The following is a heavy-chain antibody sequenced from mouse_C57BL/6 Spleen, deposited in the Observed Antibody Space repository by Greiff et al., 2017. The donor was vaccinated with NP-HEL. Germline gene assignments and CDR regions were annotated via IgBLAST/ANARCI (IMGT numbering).Heavy chain of an antibody. J-gene: IGHJ1*03. CDR1: GYTFTSYW. CDR2: IYPGSGST. CDR3: ARFDYGSSFDWYFDV. V-gene: IGHV1-55*01. Sequence: QVQLQQPGAELVKPGASVKMSCKASGYTFTSYWITWVKQRPGQGLEWIGDIYPGSGSTNYNEKFKSKATLTVDTSSSTAYMQLSSLTSEDSAVYYCARFDYGSSFDWYFDVWGTGTTVTVSS. D-gene: IGHD1-1*01.